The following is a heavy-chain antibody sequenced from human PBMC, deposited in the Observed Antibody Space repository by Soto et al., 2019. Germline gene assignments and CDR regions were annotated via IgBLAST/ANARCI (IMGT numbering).Heavy chain of an antibody. CDR3: ARDGSIGEPNFDY. CDR1: GFTFSSYS. J-gene: IGHJ4*02. Sequence: GGSLRLSCAASGFTFSSYSMNWVRQAPGKGLEWVSYISSSSSTIYYADSVKGRFTISRDNAKNSLYLQMNSLRAEDTAVYYCARDGSIGEPNFDYWGQGTLVTVSS. CDR2: ISSSSSTI. D-gene: IGHD1-26*01. V-gene: IGHV3-48*01.